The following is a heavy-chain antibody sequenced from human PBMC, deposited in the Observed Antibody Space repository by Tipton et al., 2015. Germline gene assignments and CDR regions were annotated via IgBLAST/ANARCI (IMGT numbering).Heavy chain of an antibody. J-gene: IGHJ4*02. Sequence: SLRLSCAASGFPFSNYAMTWVRQAPGRGLEWVSAISGSGAHTYYGDSARGRFSIPRDNSMDTLYLQLNSLRIEDSAIYYCARVDLVAVAGSDFDFWGQGTLVTVSS. CDR3: ARVDLVAVAGSDFDF. D-gene: IGHD6-19*01. CDR2: ISGSGAHT. CDR1: GFPFSNYA. V-gene: IGHV3-23*01.